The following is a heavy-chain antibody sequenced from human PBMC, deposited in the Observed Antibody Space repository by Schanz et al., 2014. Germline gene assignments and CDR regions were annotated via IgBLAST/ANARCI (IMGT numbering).Heavy chain of an antibody. J-gene: IGHJ4*02. V-gene: IGHV3-9*01. CDR3: ANALGLRPFDY. CDR2: ISWNGGYK. D-gene: IGHD2-21*01. CDR1: GFMFEDYD. Sequence: EEQLVESGGGLVQPGRSLRLSCAASGFMFEDYDMHWVRQAPGKGLEWVSGISWNGGYKDYADSVKGRFTISRDNAKNSLYLQMTGLRPEDTAFYYCANALGLRPFDYWGQGTLVTVSS.